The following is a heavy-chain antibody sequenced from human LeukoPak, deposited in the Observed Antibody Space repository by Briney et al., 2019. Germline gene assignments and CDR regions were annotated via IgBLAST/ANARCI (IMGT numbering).Heavy chain of an antibody. CDR1: GGTFSSYA. CDR3: ARGLGWTPVYYYYGMDV. D-gene: IGHD3/OR15-3a*01. V-gene: IGHV1-69*13. J-gene: IGHJ6*02. Sequence: AASVNVSCKASGGTFSSYAISWVRQAPGQGLEWMGGIIPIFGTANYAQKFQGRVTITADESTSTAYMELSSLRSEDTAVYYCARGLGWTPVYYYYGMDVWGQGTTVAVSS. CDR2: IIPIFGTA.